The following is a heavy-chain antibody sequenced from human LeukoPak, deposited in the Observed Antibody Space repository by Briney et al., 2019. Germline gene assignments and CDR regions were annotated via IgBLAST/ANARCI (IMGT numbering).Heavy chain of an antibody. CDR1: GFTFSSYG. D-gene: IGHD6-19*01. CDR3: ARGVRIAVAGNIDY. Sequence: GGSLRLSCAASGFTFSSYGMSWVRQAPGKGLEWVSAISGSGGSTYYADSVKGRFTISRDNSKNTLYLQMNSLRAEDTAVYYCARGVRIAVAGNIDYWGQGTLVTVSS. V-gene: IGHV3-23*01. J-gene: IGHJ4*02. CDR2: ISGSGGST.